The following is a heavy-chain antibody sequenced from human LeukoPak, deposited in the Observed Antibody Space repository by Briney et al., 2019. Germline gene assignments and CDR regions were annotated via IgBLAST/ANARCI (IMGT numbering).Heavy chain of an antibody. V-gene: IGHV4-34*01. CDR1: GGSFSGYY. CDR3: ARVRYSSSYYYYYYYYMDV. D-gene: IGHD6-6*01. J-gene: IGHJ6*03. CDR2: INHSGST. Sequence: SETLSLTCAVYGGSFSGYYWSWIRQPPGKGLEWIGEINHSGSTNYNPSLKSRVTISVDTSKNQFSLKLSSVTAADTAVYYCARVRYSSSYYYYYYYYMDVWGKGTTVTVPS.